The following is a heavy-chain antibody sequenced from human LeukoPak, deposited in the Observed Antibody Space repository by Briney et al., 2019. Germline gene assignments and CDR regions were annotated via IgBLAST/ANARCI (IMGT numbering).Heavy chain of an antibody. CDR1: GYTFFSYG. CDR2: IIPIFSTA. D-gene: IGHD3-22*01. V-gene: IGHV1-69*13. J-gene: IGHJ4*02. Sequence: SVKVSCKASGYTFFSYGISWVRQAPGQGLEWMGGIIPIFSTANYAQKFQGRVTITADESTSTAYMELSSLRSEDTAVYYCARGRDDSSGYYYGSYDYWGQGTLVTVSS. CDR3: ARGRDDSSGYYYGSYDY.